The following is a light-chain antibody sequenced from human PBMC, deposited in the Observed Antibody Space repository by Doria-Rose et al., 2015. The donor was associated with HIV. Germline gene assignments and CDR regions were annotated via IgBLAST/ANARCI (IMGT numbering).Light chain of an antibody. CDR3: HQYGTSWT. V-gene: IGKV3-20*01. CDR1: QSFGSTY. J-gene: IGKJ1*01. CDR2: DGS. Sequence: EIVMTQSPGTLSLSPGERATLSCRASQSFGSTYLAWYQQKPGQAPSLLIYDGSTRATGIPDRFSASGSGTDLTLTINRLEPDDFALYYCHQYGTSWTFGQGTKVEI.